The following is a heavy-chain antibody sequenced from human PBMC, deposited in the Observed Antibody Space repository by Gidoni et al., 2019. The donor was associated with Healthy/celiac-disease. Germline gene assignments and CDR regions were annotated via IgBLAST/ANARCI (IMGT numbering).Heavy chain of an antibody. Sequence: EVQLLESGGGLVQPGGSLRLSCAASGFTFSSYAMSWVRQAPGKGLEWVSAISGSGGSTYYADSVKGRFTISRDNSKNTLYLQMNSLRAEDTAVYYCAKNGAVALLAPYYFDYWGQGTLVTVSS. D-gene: IGHD6-19*01. CDR1: GFTFSSYA. CDR2: ISGSGGST. J-gene: IGHJ4*02. CDR3: AKNGAVALLAPYYFDY. V-gene: IGHV3-23*01.